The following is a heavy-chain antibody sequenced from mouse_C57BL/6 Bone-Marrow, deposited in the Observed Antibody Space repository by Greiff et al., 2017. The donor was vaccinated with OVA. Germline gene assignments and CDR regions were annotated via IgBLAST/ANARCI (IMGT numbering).Heavy chain of an antibody. CDR1: GYTFTSYW. D-gene: IGHD3-2*02. J-gene: IGHJ3*01. CDR2: IYPSDSET. V-gene: IGHV1-61*01. CDR3: AITTQASWFAY. Sequence: VQLQQPGAELVRPGSSVKLSCKASGYTFTSYWMDWVKQRPGQGLEWIGNIYPSDSETHYNQKFKDKATLTVDKSSSTAYMQLSSLTSEDSAVYSCAITTQASWFAYWGQGTLVTVSA.